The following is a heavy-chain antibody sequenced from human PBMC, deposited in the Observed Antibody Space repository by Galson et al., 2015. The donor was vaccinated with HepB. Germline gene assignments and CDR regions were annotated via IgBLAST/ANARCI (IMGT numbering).Heavy chain of an antibody. CDR2: ISGSGGST. Sequence: SLRLSCAASGLTFSSYAMSWVRQAPGKGLEWVSAISGSGGSTYYADSVKGRFTISRDNSKNTLYLQMNSLRAEDTAVYYCAKAPTTVTLTAYYYYGMDIWGQGTTVSVSS. V-gene: IGHV3-23*01. J-gene: IGHJ6*02. D-gene: IGHD4-17*01. CDR3: AKAPTTVTLTAYYYYGMDI. CDR1: GLTFSSYA.